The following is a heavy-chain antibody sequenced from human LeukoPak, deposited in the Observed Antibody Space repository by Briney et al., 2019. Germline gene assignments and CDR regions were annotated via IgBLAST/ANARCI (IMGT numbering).Heavy chain of an antibody. CDR2: ISSSSSYI. J-gene: IGHJ4*02. CDR1: GFTFSSYS. V-gene: IGHV3-21*01. CDR3: ARDCGSSGCDF. D-gene: IGHD6-19*01. Sequence: GGSLRLSCAASGFTFSSYSMNWVRQAPGKGLEWVSSISSSSSYIYYADSVKGRFTISRDNAKNSLYLQMNSLRAEDTAVYFCARDCGSSGCDFWGQGTLVTVSS.